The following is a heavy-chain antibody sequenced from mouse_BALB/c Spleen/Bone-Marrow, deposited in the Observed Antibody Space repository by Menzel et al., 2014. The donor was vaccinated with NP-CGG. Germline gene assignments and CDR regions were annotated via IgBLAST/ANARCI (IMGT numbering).Heavy chain of an antibody. D-gene: IGHD1-1*01. V-gene: IGHV1-4*02. CDR2: IDPSNTYT. CDR1: GYTFTSYT. CDR3: AREDIITAYFDY. Sequence: QVHVKQSAAELARPGASVKMSCKASGYTFTSYTTHWVKQRPGQGLEWIGYIDPSNTYTDYNQNFKDKTTLTADKSSSTAYMQLSSLTSEDSAVYYCAREDIITAYFDYWGRGTTLTVSS. J-gene: IGHJ2*01.